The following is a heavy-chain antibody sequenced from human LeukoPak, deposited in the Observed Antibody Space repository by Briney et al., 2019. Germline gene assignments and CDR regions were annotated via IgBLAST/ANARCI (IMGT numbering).Heavy chain of an antibody. V-gene: IGHV4-39*01. J-gene: IGHJ6*03. CDR1: GGSISSSSYY. CDR2: IYYSGST. CDR3: ARSGLSVYYYYYYMDV. Sequence: SETLSLTCTVSGGSISSSSYYWGWIRQPPGKGLEWIGSIYYSGSTYYNPSLKSRVTISVDTSKNQFSLKRSSVAAADTAVYYCARSGLSVYYYYYYMDVWGKGTTVTVSS. D-gene: IGHD1-14*01.